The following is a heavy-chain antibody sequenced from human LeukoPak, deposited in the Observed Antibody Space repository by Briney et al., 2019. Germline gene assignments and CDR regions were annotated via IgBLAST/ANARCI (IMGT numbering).Heavy chain of an antibody. J-gene: IGHJ4*02. CDR3: AGLFVGEYYGSGYYFDD. CDR1: GGSITNTNYY. V-gene: IGHV4-39*02. CDR2: LFYSGST. D-gene: IGHD3-10*01. Sequence: SETLSLTCTVSGGSITNTNYYWGWIRQPPEKGLEYIGSLFYSGSTSYSPSLKGRVTMSIDTSKNHLSLKLNSVTAADTAVYYCAGLFVGEYYGSGYYFDDWGQGTLVTVTS.